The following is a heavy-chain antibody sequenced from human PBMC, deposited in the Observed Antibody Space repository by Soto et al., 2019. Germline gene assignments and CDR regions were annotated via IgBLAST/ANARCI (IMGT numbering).Heavy chain of an antibody. CDR3: AASIFYYGMDV. Sequence: GESVQMSCKGSGYTFTNYCICWVRQMPGKGLEWMRIIYPGDSDTKYNPSFQGQVTISADKSITTTSLQWSSLKASDTAIYYCAASIFYYGMDVWGQGTTVTV. CDR1: GYTFTNYC. V-gene: IGHV5-51*01. CDR2: IYPGDSDT. J-gene: IGHJ6*02.